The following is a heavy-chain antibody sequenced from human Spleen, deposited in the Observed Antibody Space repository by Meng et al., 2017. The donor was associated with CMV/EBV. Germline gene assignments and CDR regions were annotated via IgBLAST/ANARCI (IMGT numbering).Heavy chain of an antibody. CDR2: INPNSGGT. CDR1: GYTFTSYY. J-gene: IGHJ4*02. Sequence: SCKASGYTFTSYYMHWVRQAPGQGLEWMGWINPNSGGTNYAQKFQGRVTMTRDTSISTAYMELSRLRSDDTAVYYCARVRDSSGWGDYWGQGTLVTVSS. CDR3: ARVRDSSGWGDY. V-gene: IGHV1-2*02. D-gene: IGHD6-19*01.